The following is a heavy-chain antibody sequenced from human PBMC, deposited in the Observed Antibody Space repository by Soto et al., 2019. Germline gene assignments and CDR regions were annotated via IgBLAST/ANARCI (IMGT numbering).Heavy chain of an antibody. CDR1: GFTFSSYA. V-gene: IGHV3-30-3*01. Sequence: QVQLVESGGGVVQPGRSLRLSSAASGFTFSSYAMHWVRQAPGKGLEWVAVISYDGSNKYYADSVKGRFSISRDNSKNTLYLQMNSLRAEDTAVYYCARHKRDLRFLEWSYYFDYWGQGTLVTVSS. D-gene: IGHD3-3*01. CDR2: ISYDGSNK. CDR3: ARHKRDLRFLEWSYYFDY. J-gene: IGHJ4*02.